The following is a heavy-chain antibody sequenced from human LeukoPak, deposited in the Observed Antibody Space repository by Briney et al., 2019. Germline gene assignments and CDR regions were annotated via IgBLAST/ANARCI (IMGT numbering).Heavy chain of an antibody. J-gene: IGHJ4*02. CDR1: GFIFGDYA. CDR2: IRSNAYGGTT. V-gene: IGHV3-49*04. CDR3: TRVDVYKLYFDY. Sequence: GGSPRLSCTASGFIFGDYATSWVRQAPGKGLEWVGFIRSNAYGGTTENAASVKGRFSISRDDSKSIAYLQMNSLKTEDTAVYYCTRVDVYKLYFDYWGQGNLVTVSS. D-gene: IGHD5-24*01.